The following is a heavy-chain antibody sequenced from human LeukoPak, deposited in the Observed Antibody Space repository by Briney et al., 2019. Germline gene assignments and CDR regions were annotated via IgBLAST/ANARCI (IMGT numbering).Heavy chain of an antibody. CDR1: GLTFSRYA. Sequence: PGGSLRLSCAASGLTFSRYAMSWVRQAPGKGLEWVSTISGSGGGTYNADSVKGRFTISRDNSQNTLYLQMNSLRAEDTAIYYCAKTGTDDGYSICFDHWGQGTLVTVSS. D-gene: IGHD5-24*01. CDR2: ISGSGGGT. CDR3: AKTGTDDGYSICFDH. J-gene: IGHJ4*02. V-gene: IGHV3-23*01.